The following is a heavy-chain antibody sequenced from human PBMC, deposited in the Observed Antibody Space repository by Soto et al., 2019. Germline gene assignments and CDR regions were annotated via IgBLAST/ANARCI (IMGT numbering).Heavy chain of an antibody. CDR1: GFNFSGSA. Sequence: EVQLVESGGDLVQPGGSLKLSCAASGFNFSGSAMHWVRQASGKGLEWVGHIRRRAKNYATVYAASVKGRFIISRDDSKNTAYLQMNSLKTDYTAVYYCTRTFDGSDYFPPDFDYWGQGTLVTVSS. CDR2: IRRRAKNYAT. D-gene: IGHD3-22*01. J-gene: IGHJ4*02. V-gene: IGHV3-73*02. CDR3: TRTFDGSDYFPPDFDY.